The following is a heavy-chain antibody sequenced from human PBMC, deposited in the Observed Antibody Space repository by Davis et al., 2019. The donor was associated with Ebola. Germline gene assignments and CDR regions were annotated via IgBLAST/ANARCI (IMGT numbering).Heavy chain of an antibody. CDR3: ARDLLWFGELFLDAFDI. CDR1: GFTFSSYY. Sequence: GESLKISCAASGFTFSSYYMNWVRQAPGKGLEWVSSISSSSSYIYYADSVKGRFTISRDNAKNSLYLQMNSLGAEDTAVYYCARDLLWFGELFLDAFDIWGQGTMVTVSS. J-gene: IGHJ3*02. V-gene: IGHV3-21*01. D-gene: IGHD3-10*01. CDR2: ISSSSSYI.